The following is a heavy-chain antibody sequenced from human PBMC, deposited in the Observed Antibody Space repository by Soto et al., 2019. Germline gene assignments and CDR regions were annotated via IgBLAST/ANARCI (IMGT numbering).Heavy chain of an antibody. V-gene: IGHV3-74*01. CDR1: EFAFNTYW. CDR2: INGDGITR. Sequence: EVQLVESGGGLVQPGGSLRLSCAASEFAFNTYWMHWVRQVPGKGLEWVSRINGDGITRTYADSVKGRFTISRDNAENILYLQMNGLRAEDTAVYYCARDKAYGLDVWGQGTTVTVAS. CDR3: ARDKAYGLDV. J-gene: IGHJ6*02.